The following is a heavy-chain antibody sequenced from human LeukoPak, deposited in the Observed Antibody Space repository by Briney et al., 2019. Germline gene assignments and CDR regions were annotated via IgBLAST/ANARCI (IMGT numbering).Heavy chain of an antibody. J-gene: IGHJ4*02. CDR2: ISGSGGST. D-gene: IGHD3-10*01. CDR3: AKVKTHGSGKKYFDY. CDR1: GFTFSSYA. V-gene: IGHV3-23*01. Sequence: GGSLRLSCAASGFTFSSYAMSWVRQAPGKGLEWVSAISGSGGSTYYADSVRGRFTISRDNSKNTLYLQMNSLRAEDTAVYYCAKVKTHGSGKKYFDYWGQGTLVTVSS.